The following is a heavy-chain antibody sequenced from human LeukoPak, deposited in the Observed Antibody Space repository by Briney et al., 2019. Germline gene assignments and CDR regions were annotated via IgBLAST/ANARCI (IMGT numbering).Heavy chain of an antibody. CDR1: GFTFSSYG. V-gene: IGHV3-30*18. CDR2: ISYDGSNK. J-gene: IGHJ6*02. D-gene: IGHD2-15*01. CDR3: AKEKGYCSGGSCSLYYYYGMDV. Sequence: GGSLRLSCAASGFTFSSYGMHWVRQAPGKGLEWVAVISYDGSNKYYADSVKGRFTISRDNSKNTLYLQMNSLRAEDTAVYYCAKEKGYCSGGSCSLYYYYGMDVWGQGTTVTVSS.